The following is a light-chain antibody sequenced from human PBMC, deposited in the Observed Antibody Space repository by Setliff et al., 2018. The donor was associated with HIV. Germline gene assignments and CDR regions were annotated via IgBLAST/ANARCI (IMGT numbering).Light chain of an antibody. J-gene: IGLJ1*01. Sequence: QSVLTQPASVSGSPGQSITISCTGTSSDVGGYNYVSWYQQHPGKAPKLMIYDVSNRPSGVSNRFSGSKSVNTASLTVSGLQAEDEADYYCSSYAGSNNLPYVFGTGTKVTVL. CDR1: SSDVGGYNY. CDR3: SSYAGSNNLPYV. CDR2: DVS. V-gene: IGLV2-14*03.